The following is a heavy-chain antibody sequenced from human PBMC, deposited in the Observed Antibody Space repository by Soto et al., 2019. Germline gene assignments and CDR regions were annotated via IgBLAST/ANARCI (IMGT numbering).Heavy chain of an antibody. Sequence: VQLVQSGAEVKKPGASLKVSCKYSGYTFTSYGISCVLQAPGQGLEWMGWISAYNGNTNDAQKVQGRVTMTTDTSTSTDYMRLRSQRSDDTAVYYCAICGPYCGGDCYESGDRRIFDYWGQGTLVTVS. D-gene: IGHD2-21*02. CDR3: AICGPYCGGDCYESGDRRIFDY. CDR1: GYTFTSYG. CDR2: ISAYNGNT. J-gene: IGHJ4*02. V-gene: IGHV1-18*01.